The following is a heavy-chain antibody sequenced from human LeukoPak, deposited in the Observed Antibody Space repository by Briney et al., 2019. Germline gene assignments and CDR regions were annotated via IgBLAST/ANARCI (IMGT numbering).Heavy chain of an antibody. CDR1: GFTFRNYV. Sequence: GGSLRLSCAASGFTFRNYVIHWVRQAPGKGLEWVAVTSSDLNVKLYADSVKGRFTISRDNSRSTLYLQMNSLRPEDTAIYYCAKGAYRVRGVLRLMDVWGQGTTVTVSS. CDR2: TSSDLNVK. D-gene: IGHD3-10*01. CDR3: AKGAYRVRGVLRLMDV. V-gene: IGHV3-30*18. J-gene: IGHJ6*02.